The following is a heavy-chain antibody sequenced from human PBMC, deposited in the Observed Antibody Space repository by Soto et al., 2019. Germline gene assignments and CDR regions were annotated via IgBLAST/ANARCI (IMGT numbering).Heavy chain of an antibody. CDR1: GGTFSSYA. D-gene: IGHD3-22*01. CDR3: DRYGLSLLNSYSSGMDV. Sequence: QVQLVQSGAAVKKPGSSVKVSCKASGGTFSSYAISWVRQAPGQGLEWMGGIIPIFGTANYAQKFQGRVTITADESTSTAYMELSSMRTEDTAVYYSDRYGLSLLNSYSSGMDVWGKLTKVTVSS. V-gene: IGHV1-69*01. J-gene: IGHJ6*04. CDR2: IIPIFGTA.